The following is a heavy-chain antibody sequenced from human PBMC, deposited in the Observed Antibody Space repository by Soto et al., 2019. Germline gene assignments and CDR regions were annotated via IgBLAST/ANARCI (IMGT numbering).Heavy chain of an antibody. CDR2: IDPSDSYT. CDR1: GYSFTSYW. V-gene: IGHV5-10-1*01. D-gene: IGHD6-19*01. CDR3: ARHXFSSSGWFFYYYYGMDV. Sequence: GESLKISCKGSGYSFTSYWISWVRQMPGKGLEWMGRIDPSDSYTNYSPSFQGHVTISADKSISTAYLQWSSLKASDTAMYYCARHXFSSSGWFFYYYYGMDVWGQGTTVTVSS. J-gene: IGHJ6*02.